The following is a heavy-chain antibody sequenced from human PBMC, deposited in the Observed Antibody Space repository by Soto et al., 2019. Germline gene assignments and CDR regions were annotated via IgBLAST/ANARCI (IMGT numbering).Heavy chain of an antibody. V-gene: IGHV1-69*13. Sequence: GASVKVSCKASGGTFYTYTFSWVRQAPGQGLEWMGSITPIYPTTNYAEKFQGRLTVTADGSTNTAYMELNSLTSDDTAVYYCARIPRYSFPTSDVLDSWGQGTLVTVSS. CDR3: ARIPRYSFPTSDVLDS. CDR1: GGTFYTYT. J-gene: IGHJ4*02. D-gene: IGHD5-18*01. CDR2: ITPIYPTT.